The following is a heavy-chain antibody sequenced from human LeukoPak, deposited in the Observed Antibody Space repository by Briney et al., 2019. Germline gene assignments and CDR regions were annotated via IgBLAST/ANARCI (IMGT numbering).Heavy chain of an antibody. CDR1: GYTFTGYY. CDR3: ATRGTLYYYGMDV. J-gene: IGHJ6*02. D-gene: IGHD1/OR15-1a*01. CDR2: INPNSGGT. Sequence: ASVKVSCKASGYTFTGYYMHWVRQAPGQGLEWMGWINPNSGGTNYAQKFQGRVTMTRDTSISTAYMELSSLRSEDTAVYYCATRGTLYYYGMDVWGQGTTVTVSS. V-gene: IGHV1-2*02.